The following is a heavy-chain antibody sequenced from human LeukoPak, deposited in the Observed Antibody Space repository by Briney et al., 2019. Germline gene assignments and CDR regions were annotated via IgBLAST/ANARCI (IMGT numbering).Heavy chain of an antibody. V-gene: IGHV4-4*02. CDR3: ARGSGGDAFDI. CDR2: IYHSGSA. J-gene: IGHJ3*02. D-gene: IGHD2-15*01. CDR1: GDSISSSNW. Sequence: SGTLSFTCAVSGDSISSSNWWSWVRQPPGKGLEWIGEIYHSGSANYNPSLKSRVTISVDTSKIQFSLKLSSVTAADTAVYYCARGSGGDAFDIWGQGTMVTVSS.